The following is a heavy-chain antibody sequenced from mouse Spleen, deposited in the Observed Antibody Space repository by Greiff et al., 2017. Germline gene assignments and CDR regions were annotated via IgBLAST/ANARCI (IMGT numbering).Heavy chain of an antibody. D-gene: IGHD4-1*02. J-gene: IGHJ4*01. CDR1: GYSITSGYY. V-gene: IGHV3-6*01. CDR2: ISYDGSN. Sequence: EVQLQQSGPGLVKPSQSLSLTCSVTGYSITSGYYWNWIRQFPGNKLEWMGYISYDGSNNYNPSLKNRISITRDTSKNQFFLKLNSVTTEDTATYYCARDPTGRDYYAMDYWGQGTSVTVSS. CDR3: ARDPTGRDYYAMDY.